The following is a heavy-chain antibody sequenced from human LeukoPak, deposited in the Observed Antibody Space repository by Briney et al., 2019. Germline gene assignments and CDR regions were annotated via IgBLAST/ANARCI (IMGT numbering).Heavy chain of an antibody. CDR1: GGSISSYF. Sequence: SETLSLTCTVSGGSISSYFWSWIRQPPGKGLQWIGYIYCSGSTIYNPSLKGRVTISVDTSKNQFSLKLSSVTAADTAVYYCARASEDYYYYYMDVWGKGATVTISS. CDR3: ARASEDYYYYYMDV. J-gene: IGHJ6*03. CDR2: IYCSGST. D-gene: IGHD1-14*01. V-gene: IGHV4-59*01.